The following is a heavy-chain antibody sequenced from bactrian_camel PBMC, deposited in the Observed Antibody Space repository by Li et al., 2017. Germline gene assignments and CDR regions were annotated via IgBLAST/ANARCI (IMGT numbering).Heavy chain of an antibody. D-gene: IGHD2*01. V-gene: IGHV3S57*01. CDR1: GLHGLC. CDR3: AKVLDSGMWYYGYSD. J-gene: IGHJ4*01. Sequence: VQAGGSLRLSCAASGLHGLCMHWFRQAPGKEREGVATIFSDGSTTYADSVKGRFTISKDNAKKILYLQLSSLKPEDIATYYCAKVLDSGMWYYGYSDWGQGTQVTVS. CDR2: IFSDGST.